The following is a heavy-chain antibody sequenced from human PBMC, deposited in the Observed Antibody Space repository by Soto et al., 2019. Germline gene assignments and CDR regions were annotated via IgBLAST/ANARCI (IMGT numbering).Heavy chain of an antibody. V-gene: IGHV4-34*01. CDR2: INYSGST. Sequence: PSETLSLTCAVYGGSFSGYYWSWIRQPPGKGLEWIGEINYSGSTNYNPSLKSRVTISVDTSKNQFSLKLSSVTAADTAVYYCARRVLMVKGGYFDYWGQGTLVTVSS. CDR1: GGSFSGYY. J-gene: IGHJ4*02. CDR3: ARRVLMVKGGYFDY. D-gene: IGHD2-8*01.